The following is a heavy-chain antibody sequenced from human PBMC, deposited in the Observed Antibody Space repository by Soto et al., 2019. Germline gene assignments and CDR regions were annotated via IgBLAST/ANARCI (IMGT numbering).Heavy chain of an antibody. D-gene: IGHD1-26*01. J-gene: IGHJ4*02. CDR1: GFTTTSDW. Sequence: EVQVVESGGGLVQPGGSLRLSCVASGFTTTSDWMHWVRQAPGKGLVWVSRIKSDGSGGRYADSVKGRFTISRDNAKNTLYLQMNSLRAEDTAVYYCVRPWGYWGQGNLVIVSS. CDR2: IKSDGSGG. CDR3: VRPWGY. V-gene: IGHV3-74*01.